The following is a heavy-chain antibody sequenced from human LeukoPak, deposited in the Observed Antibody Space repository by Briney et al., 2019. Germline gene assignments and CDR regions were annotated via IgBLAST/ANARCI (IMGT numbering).Heavy chain of an antibody. D-gene: IGHD3-22*01. CDR2: IYTSGST. Sequence: SETLSLTCSASGVSISSYYWSWIRQPAGKGLEWIGRIYTSGSTNYNPSLKSRVTMSVDTSKNQFSLKLSSVTAADTAVYYCARDHYYDSSGYWLYYFDYWGQGTLVTVSS. V-gene: IGHV4-4*07. J-gene: IGHJ4*02. CDR3: ARDHYYDSSGYWLYYFDY. CDR1: GVSISSYY.